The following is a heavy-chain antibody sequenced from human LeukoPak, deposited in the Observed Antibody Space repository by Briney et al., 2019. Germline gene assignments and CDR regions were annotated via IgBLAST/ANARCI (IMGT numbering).Heavy chain of an antibody. D-gene: IGHD3-22*01. J-gene: IGHJ5*02. CDR1: GFTFSSYA. V-gene: IGHV3-23*01. CDR3: AGGVLGSSGYYYWFDP. CDR2: ISDTGTTT. Sequence: GGSLRLSCAVSGFTFSSYAMNWVRQGPGKGLEWVSGISDTGTTTYYADSVEGRFTISRDNSKNVLYLEMNSLRAEDTAVYYCAGGVLGSSGYYYWFDPWGQGTLVTVSS.